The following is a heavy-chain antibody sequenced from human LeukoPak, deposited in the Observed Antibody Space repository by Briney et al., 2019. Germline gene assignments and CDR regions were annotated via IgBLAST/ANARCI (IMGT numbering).Heavy chain of an antibody. Sequence: CGPTLVNPTQTLTLTCTFSGFSLTTSGVGVGWIRQPRGKALEWLAFIYWDDDKRYRTSLKSRLTISKDTSKNQVVLTMTDMDLVDTATYYCVHGRYGGNLAYWGQGTRVTVSS. CDR1: GFSLTTSGVG. V-gene: IGHV2-5*02. CDR2: IYWDDDK. CDR3: VHGRYGGNLAY. D-gene: IGHD5-12*01. J-gene: IGHJ4*02.